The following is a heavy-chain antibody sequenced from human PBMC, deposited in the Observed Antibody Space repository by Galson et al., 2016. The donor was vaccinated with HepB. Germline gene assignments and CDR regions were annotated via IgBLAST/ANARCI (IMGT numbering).Heavy chain of an antibody. D-gene: IGHD3-10*01. Sequence: SLRLSCAASGFTFSDYYMSWIRQAPGKGLEWVSYISNSSGYINYTDSVKGRFTISRDNAKNSMFLQMNSLRAEDTALYYCARMYYYGTGRYYNRNLFDSWGQGIQVTVSS. V-gene: IGHV3-11*06. CDR2: ISNSSGYI. CDR1: GFTFSDYY. CDR3: ARMYYYGTGRYYNRNLFDS. J-gene: IGHJ4*02.